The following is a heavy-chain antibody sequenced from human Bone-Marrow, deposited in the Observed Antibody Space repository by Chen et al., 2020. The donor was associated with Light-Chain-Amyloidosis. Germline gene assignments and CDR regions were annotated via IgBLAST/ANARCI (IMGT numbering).Heavy chain of an antibody. CDR3: ARRRDGYNFDY. CDR1: GYTFPNYW. Sequence: EVQLEQSGPVVKKPGESLKISCKGSGYTFPNYWIGWVRQMPGKGLEWMGVIYPDASDARYSPSFECQVTISADKSITTAYLQWRSLKASDTAMYYCARRRDGYNFDYWGQGTLVTVSS. D-gene: IGHD5-12*01. CDR2: IYPDASDA. V-gene: IGHV5-51*01. J-gene: IGHJ4*02.